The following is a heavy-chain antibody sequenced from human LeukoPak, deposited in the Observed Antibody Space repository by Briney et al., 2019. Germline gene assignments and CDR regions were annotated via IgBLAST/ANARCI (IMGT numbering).Heavy chain of an antibody. V-gene: IGHV1-69*10. Sequence: SVKVSCKASGGTFSSYALSWMRQAPGQGLEWMGRVIPMFDVRDYAEKFQGRITLTADTSTGTAYMELSSLTSDDTAVYYCARDPALEGTEDYRDFGGVESVDAFDVWGQGTMVTVSS. CDR1: GGTFSSYA. CDR3: ARDPALEGTEDYRDFGGVESVDAFDV. J-gene: IGHJ3*01. CDR2: VIPMFDVR. D-gene: IGHD4-23*01.